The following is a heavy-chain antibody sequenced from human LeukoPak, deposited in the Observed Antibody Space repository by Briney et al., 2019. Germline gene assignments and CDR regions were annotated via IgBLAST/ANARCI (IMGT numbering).Heavy chain of an antibody. CDR1: GFTFSSYA. CDR3: ARARSGFAMASWLDS. Sequence: AGGSLRLSCAASGFTFSSYAMSWVRQAPGKGLEWVSVISGDGGTSYHAHSVKGRFTISRDDSKNTLYLQMKSLRVEDTAVYYCARARSGFAMASWLDSWGQGTLVIVSS. D-gene: IGHD5-24*01. V-gene: IGHV3-23*01. CDR2: ISGDGGTS. J-gene: IGHJ4*02.